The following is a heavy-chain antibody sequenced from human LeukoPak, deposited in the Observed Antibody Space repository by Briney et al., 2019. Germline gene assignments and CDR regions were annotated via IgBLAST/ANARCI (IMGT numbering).Heavy chain of an antibody. V-gene: IGHV3-30-3*01. J-gene: IGHJ6*03. Sequence: PERSLRLSCAASGFTFSSYAMHWVRQAPGKGLEWVAVISYDGSNKYYADSVKGRFTISRDNSKNTLYLQMNSLRAEDTAVYYCARDGSGWHGGPFSTLHYYYYMDVWGKGTTVTVSS. D-gene: IGHD6-19*01. CDR1: GFTFSSYA. CDR3: ARDGSGWHGGPFSTLHYYYYMDV. CDR2: ISYDGSNK.